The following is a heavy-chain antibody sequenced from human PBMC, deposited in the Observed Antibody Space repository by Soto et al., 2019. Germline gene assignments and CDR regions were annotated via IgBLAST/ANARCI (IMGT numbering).Heavy chain of an antibody. CDR3: ARAPQYYDILTGYYKDAFDI. D-gene: IGHD3-9*01. Sequence: TSETLSLTCAVSGGSISSGGYSWSWIRQPPGKGLEWIGYIYHSGSTYYNPSLKSRVTISVDRSKNQFSLKLSSVTAADTAVYYCARAPQYYDILTGYYKDAFDIWGQGTMVTVSS. J-gene: IGHJ3*02. CDR1: GGSISSGGYS. CDR2: IYHSGST. V-gene: IGHV4-30-2*01.